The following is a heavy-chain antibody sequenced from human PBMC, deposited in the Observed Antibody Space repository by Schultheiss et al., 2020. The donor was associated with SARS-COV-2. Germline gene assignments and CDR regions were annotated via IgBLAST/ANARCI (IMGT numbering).Heavy chain of an antibody. J-gene: IGHJ4*02. Sequence: GGSLRLSCAASGFTFSSYEMNWVRQAPGKGLEWVSYISSSGSTIYYADSVKGQFTISRDNAKNSLYLQMNSLRAEDTAVYYCARRGNGYYSYYFDYWGQGTLVTVSS. CDR3: ARRGNGYYSYYFDY. V-gene: IGHV3-48*03. CDR1: GFTFSSYE. CDR2: ISSSGSTI. D-gene: IGHD3-3*01.